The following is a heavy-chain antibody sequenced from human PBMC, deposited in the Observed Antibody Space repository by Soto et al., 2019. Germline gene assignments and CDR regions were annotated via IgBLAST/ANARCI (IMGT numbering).Heavy chain of an antibody. Sequence: QVQLQESGPGLVKPSQTLSLTCSISGASISSDDYYWSWFRQPPGKGLEWIGYISYSGSTYYNPSLKNRITISVDTSKTQFSLILSSVTAADTAVFYCAREVNNYYGMDVWGQGTTVTVSS. CDR1: GASISSDDYY. J-gene: IGHJ6*02. CDR2: ISYSGST. CDR3: AREVNNYYGMDV. V-gene: IGHV4-30-4*01.